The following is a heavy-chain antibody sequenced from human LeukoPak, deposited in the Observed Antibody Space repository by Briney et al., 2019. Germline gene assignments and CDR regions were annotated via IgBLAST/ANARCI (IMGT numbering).Heavy chain of an antibody. V-gene: IGHV3-15*01. CDR1: GFTFSSAW. Sequence: SGGSLRLSCPGSGFTFSSAWMTWVRQIPGKGLEWVGHIKSRTDGGTTDYAAPVKGRFTISRDDSKNTVYLQMNSLETEDSAVYFCATEFYSNGYNFWGQGTLVIVSS. J-gene: IGHJ4*02. CDR2: IKSRTDGGTT. D-gene: IGHD5-24*01. CDR3: ATEFYSNGYNF.